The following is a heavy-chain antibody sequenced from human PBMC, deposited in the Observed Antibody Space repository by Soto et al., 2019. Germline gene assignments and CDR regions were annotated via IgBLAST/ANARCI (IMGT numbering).Heavy chain of an antibody. Sequence: GGSLRLSCAASGFTFSSYWMSWVRQAPGKGLEWVANIKQDGSEKYYVESVKGRFTISRDNAKNSLYLQMNSLRAEDTAVYYCARACLSSTSCYYYYYYMDVWGKGTTVTVSS. D-gene: IGHD2-2*01. J-gene: IGHJ6*03. CDR3: ARACLSSTSCYYYYYYMDV. CDR1: GFTFSSYW. CDR2: IKQDGSEK. V-gene: IGHV3-7*01.